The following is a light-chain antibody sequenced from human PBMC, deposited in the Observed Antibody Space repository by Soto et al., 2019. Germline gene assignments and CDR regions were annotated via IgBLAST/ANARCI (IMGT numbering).Light chain of an antibody. J-gene: IGLJ3*02. V-gene: IGLV1-44*01. CDR2: SND. CDR3: AAWDDSLHGPV. Sequence: QSVLTQPPSVSGTPGQRVTISCSGSSSNIGSNTVSWYQQLPGTAPKLLIYSNDQRPSGVPDRFSDSKSGTSDSLVISGLQYEDEADYYCAAWDDSLHGPVFGGGTKLTVL. CDR1: SSNIGSNT.